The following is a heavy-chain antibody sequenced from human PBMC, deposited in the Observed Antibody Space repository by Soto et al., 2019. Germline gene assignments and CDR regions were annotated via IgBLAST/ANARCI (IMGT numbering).Heavy chain of an antibody. Sequence: QVQLVESGGGVVQPGRSLRLSCEASGFTFSSYGMHWVRQAPGKGLEWVAVIWYDGSNKYYADSVKGRFTISRDNSKNTLYLQMNSLRAEDTAVYYCARDKDVLMVYDYGDYPPYYYCYMDVWGKGTTVTVSS. V-gene: IGHV3-33*01. CDR2: IWYDGSNK. CDR1: GFTFSSYG. J-gene: IGHJ6*03. D-gene: IGHD2-8*01. CDR3: ARDKDVLMVYDYGDYPPYYYCYMDV.